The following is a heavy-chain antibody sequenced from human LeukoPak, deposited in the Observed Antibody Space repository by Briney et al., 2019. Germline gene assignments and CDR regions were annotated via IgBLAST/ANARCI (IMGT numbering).Heavy chain of an antibody. Sequence: GGSLRLSCAASGFTFSSYSMNWVRQAPGKGLEWVSSISSSSSYIYYADSVKGRFTISRDNAKNSLYLQMNSLRAEDTAVYYCARAYGDPGYYFDYWGQGTLVAVSS. V-gene: IGHV3-21*01. CDR2: ISSSSSYI. CDR3: ARAYGDPGYYFDY. CDR1: GFTFSSYS. D-gene: IGHD4-17*01. J-gene: IGHJ4*02.